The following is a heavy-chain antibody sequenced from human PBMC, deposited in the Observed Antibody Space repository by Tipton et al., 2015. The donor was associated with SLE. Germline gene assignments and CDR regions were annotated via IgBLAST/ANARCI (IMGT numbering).Heavy chain of an antibody. V-gene: IGHV4-39*07. CDR3: AREEADSGSYYF. D-gene: IGHD1-26*01. J-gene: IGHJ4*02. CDR2: IFYSGTT. Sequence: LRLSCTVSGGSISSTKYYWGWIRQPPGKGLEWIGSIFYSGTTHSNPSLKSRVTLSIDTSKRQFSLRLNSVTAADTAMYYCAREEADSGSYYFGGQGTLVTVSS. CDR1: GGSISSTKYY.